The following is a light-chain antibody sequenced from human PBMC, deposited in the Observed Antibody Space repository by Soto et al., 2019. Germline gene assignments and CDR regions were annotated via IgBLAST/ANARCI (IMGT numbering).Light chain of an antibody. Sequence: EIVLTQSPGTLSLSPGERATLSCRASQSVSSSYLAWYQQKPGQAPRLLIYGASSRATGIPDRFSGSGSGTDFTLTISRLEPEDFAVYYCQQYGSSPPGATFGQGTNVDIK. CDR3: QQYGSSPPGAT. CDR1: QSVSSSY. J-gene: IGKJ1*01. V-gene: IGKV3-20*01. CDR2: GAS.